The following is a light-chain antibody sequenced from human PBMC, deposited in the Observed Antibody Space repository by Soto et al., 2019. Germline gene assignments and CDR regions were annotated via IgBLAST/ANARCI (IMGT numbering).Light chain of an antibody. CDR1: QSVGSIY. CDR3: QQYGSSPRT. J-gene: IGKJ1*01. CDR2: GAS. V-gene: IGKV3-20*01. Sequence: EIVLTQSPGTLSLSPGERSTLSCRASQSVGSIYLGWYQQKPGQAPRLLMYGASSRATGIPERFSGSGSGTDFTLTISRLEPEDFAVHYCQQYGSSPRTFGQGTKVEIK.